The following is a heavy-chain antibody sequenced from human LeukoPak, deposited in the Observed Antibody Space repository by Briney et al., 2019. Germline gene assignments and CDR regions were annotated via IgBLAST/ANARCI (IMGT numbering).Heavy chain of an antibody. D-gene: IGHD1-26*01. CDR1: GGSISNYY. Sequence: SETLSLTCTVSGGSISNYYWTWIRQPAGKGLEWIGRIYSSGGTNYNPSLKSRVTISADTSKNQFSLKLNSVTAADTAVYYCVRRQWELQYFDLWGRGTLVAVSS. CDR3: VRRQWELQYFDL. J-gene: IGHJ2*01. CDR2: IYSSGGT. V-gene: IGHV4-4*07.